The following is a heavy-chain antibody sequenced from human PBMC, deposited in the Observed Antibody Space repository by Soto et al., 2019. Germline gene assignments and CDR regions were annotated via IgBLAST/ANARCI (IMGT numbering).Heavy chain of an antibody. V-gene: IGHV4-61*01. Sequence: SETLSLTCTVSGGSVSSGSYYWSWIRQPPGKGLEWIGYIYYSGSTNYNPSLKSRVTISVDTSKNQFSLKLSSVTAADTAVYYCARGGVLSGPSYYYGMDVWGQGTTVTVSS. J-gene: IGHJ6*02. CDR1: GGSVSSGSYY. D-gene: IGHD2-8*01. CDR2: IYYSGST. CDR3: ARGGVLSGPSYYYGMDV.